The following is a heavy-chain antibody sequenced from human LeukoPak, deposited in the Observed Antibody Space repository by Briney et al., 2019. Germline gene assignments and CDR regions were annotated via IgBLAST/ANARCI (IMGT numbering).Heavy chain of an antibody. V-gene: IGHV4-34*01. Sequence: SETLSLTCAVYGGSFSGYYWSWIRQPPGKGLEWIGEINHSGSTNYNPSLKSRVTISVDTSKNQFSLKLSSVTAADTAVYYCARTVLLWFGEAAYYFDYWGQGTLVTVSS. CDR1: GGSFSGYY. J-gene: IGHJ4*02. CDR2: INHSGST. CDR3: ARTVLLWFGEAAYYFDY. D-gene: IGHD3-10*01.